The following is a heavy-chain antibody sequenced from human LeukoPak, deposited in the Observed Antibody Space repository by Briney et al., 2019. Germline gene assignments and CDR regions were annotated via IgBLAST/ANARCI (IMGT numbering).Heavy chain of an antibody. J-gene: IGHJ4*02. CDR3: ARDGIAVAGDKFDY. Sequence: GGSLRLSCEASGFTFSSYGMHWVRQAPGKGLEWVAVIWYDGSNKYYADSVKGRFTISRDNSKNTLYLQMNSLRAEDTAVYYCARDGIAVAGDKFDYWGQGTLVTVSS. V-gene: IGHV3-33*01. CDR1: GFTFSSYG. CDR2: IWYDGSNK. D-gene: IGHD6-19*01.